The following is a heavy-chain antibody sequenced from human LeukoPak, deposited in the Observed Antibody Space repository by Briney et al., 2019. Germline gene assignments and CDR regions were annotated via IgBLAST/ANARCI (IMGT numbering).Heavy chain of an antibody. V-gene: IGHV4-39*07. CDR1: SVSISSSSYY. Sequence: SETLSLTCTVSSVSISSSSYYWGWIRQPPGKRLEWIGTIYYSGSTYYNPSLKSRVTVSVETSKNQFSLKLSSVTAAGTAVYYCGRQPCSGGSCSHGGYFDYWGQGTLVTVSS. D-gene: IGHD2-15*01. CDR2: IYYSGST. CDR3: GRQPCSGGSCSHGGYFDY. J-gene: IGHJ4*02.